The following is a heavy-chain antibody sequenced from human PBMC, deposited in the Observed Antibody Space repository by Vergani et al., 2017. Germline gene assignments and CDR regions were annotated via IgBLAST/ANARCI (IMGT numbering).Heavy chain of an antibody. Sequence: EVQLAESGGNLVQRGGSLRLSCAAPGFIFSNYWMSWVRQAPGKGLEWVANIKQDGSEKNYVDSVKGRFTISRDNAKSSLYLQMNSLRAEDTAVYYCAXEYSSTSGRAFDFWGQGTKVTVSS. D-gene: IGHD2-2*01. CDR1: GFIFSNYW. CDR3: AXEYSSTSGRAFDF. CDR2: IKQDGSEK. V-gene: IGHV3-7*01. J-gene: IGHJ3*01.